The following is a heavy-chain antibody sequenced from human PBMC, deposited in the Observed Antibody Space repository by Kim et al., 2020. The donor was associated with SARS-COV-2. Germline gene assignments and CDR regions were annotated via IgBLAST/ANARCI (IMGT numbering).Heavy chain of an antibody. Sequence: SPSFQGQVTISADKSIRTAYLKWSSMKASDTAMYYCARERSGYDRGDFDYWGQGTLVTVSS. V-gene: IGHV5-51*01. J-gene: IGHJ4*02. D-gene: IGHD5-12*01. CDR3: ARERSGYDRGDFDY.